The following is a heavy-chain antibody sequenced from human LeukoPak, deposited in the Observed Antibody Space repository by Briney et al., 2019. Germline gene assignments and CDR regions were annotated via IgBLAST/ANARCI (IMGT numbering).Heavy chain of an antibody. CDR3: ARVVAAASAHDY. V-gene: IGHV4-59*01. Sequence: PSETLSLTCTVSGGSISSYYWSWIRQPPGKGLEWTGYIYYSGSTNYNPSLKSRVTISVDTSKNQFSLKLSSVTAADTAVYYCARVVAAASAHDYWGQGTLVTVSS. CDR1: GGSISSYY. J-gene: IGHJ4*02. CDR2: IYYSGST. D-gene: IGHD6-13*01.